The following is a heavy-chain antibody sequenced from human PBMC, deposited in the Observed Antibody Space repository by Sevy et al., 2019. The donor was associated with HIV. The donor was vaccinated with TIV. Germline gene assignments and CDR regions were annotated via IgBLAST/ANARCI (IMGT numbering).Heavy chain of an antibody. D-gene: IGHD3-3*01. CDR2: IYYSGGT. CDR3: ARSGFLEWPGSFRGPRNWFDP. CDR1: GGSISSYY. V-gene: IGHV4-59*13. J-gene: IGHJ5*02. Sequence: SETLSLTCTVSGGSISSYYWSWIRQPPGKGLEWIGYIYYSGGTNYNPSLKSRVTMSVDTSKNQFSLKLSSVTAADTAVYYCARSGFLEWPGSFRGPRNWFDPWGQGTLVTVSS.